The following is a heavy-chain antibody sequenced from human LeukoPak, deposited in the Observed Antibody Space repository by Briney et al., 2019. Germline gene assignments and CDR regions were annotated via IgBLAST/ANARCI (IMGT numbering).Heavy chain of an antibody. Sequence: SETLSLTCTVSGGSISSYYWSWIRQPPGKGLEWIGYIYYTGSTNYIPSLKSRVTISVDTSKNQFSLKLSSVTAADTAVYYCARGGGPYDILTDYFDYWGQGTLVTVSS. V-gene: IGHV4-59*01. D-gene: IGHD3-9*01. CDR1: GGSISSYY. J-gene: IGHJ4*02. CDR3: ARGGGPYDILTDYFDY. CDR2: IYYTGST.